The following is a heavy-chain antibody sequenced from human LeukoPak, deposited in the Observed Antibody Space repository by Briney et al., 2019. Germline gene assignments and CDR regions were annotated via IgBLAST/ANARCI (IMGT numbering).Heavy chain of an antibody. V-gene: IGHV3-7*01. Sequence: PGGSLRLSCAASGFTFSSYGMHWVRQAPGKGLEWVANIKKDGGKKYYVDSVKGRFTISRDNAKNSLYLQMNSLRVEDTAVYYCARDISIVGSAGVDYWGQGTLVTVSS. CDR1: GFTFSSYG. J-gene: IGHJ4*02. D-gene: IGHD1-26*01. CDR3: ARDISIVGSAGVDY. CDR2: IKKDGGKK.